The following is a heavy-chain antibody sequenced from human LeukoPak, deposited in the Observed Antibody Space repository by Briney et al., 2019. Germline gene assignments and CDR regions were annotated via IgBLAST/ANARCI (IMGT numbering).Heavy chain of an antibody. J-gene: IGHJ4*02. V-gene: IGHV3-23*01. D-gene: IGHD3-3*01. CDR3: AKRRFLESTPYYFDY. CDR1: GFTFSSYT. Sequence: GGSLRLSCAASGFTFSSYTLSWVRQAPGRGLEWVSTISGGGDYTSYADSVRGRFTISRDNSKNTLYLQMNGLRVEDSALYYCAKRRFLESTPYYFDYWGQGTLVTVSS. CDR2: ISGGGDYT.